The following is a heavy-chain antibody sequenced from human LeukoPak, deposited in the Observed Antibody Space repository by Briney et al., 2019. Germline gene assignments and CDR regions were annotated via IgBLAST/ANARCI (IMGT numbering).Heavy chain of an antibody. J-gene: IGHJ4*02. Sequence: ASVKVSCKASGYTFTSYGISWVRQAPGQGLEWMGWISAYNGNTNYAQKLQGRVTMTTDTSTSTVYMELRSLRSDDTAVYYCARAHPYSRSTDYWGQGTLVTVSS. CDR1: GYTFTSYG. CDR3: ARAHPYSRSTDY. V-gene: IGHV1-18*01. CDR2: ISAYNGNT. D-gene: IGHD6-13*01.